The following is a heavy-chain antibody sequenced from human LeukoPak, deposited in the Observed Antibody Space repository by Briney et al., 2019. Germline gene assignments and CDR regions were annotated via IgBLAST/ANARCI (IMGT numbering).Heavy chain of an antibody. J-gene: IGHJ4*02. V-gene: IGHV4-59*08. CDR1: GGSISSYY. D-gene: IGHD1-14*01. Sequence: SETLSLTCTVSGGSISSYYWSWIRQPPGKGLEWIGYIYYSGSTNYNPSLKSRVTISVDTSKNQVSLKLTSVTATDTAVYYCARHNPYLDYWGQGTLVTVSS. CDR3: ARHNPYLDY. CDR2: IYYSGST.